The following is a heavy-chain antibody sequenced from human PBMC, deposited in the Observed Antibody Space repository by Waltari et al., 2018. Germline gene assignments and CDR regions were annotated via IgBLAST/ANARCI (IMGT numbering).Heavy chain of an antibody. J-gene: IGHJ2*01. Sequence: QVQLVQSGAGVKKPGASVKVSCKASGYTFTGYYMHWVRQAPGQGLEWMGWINPNSGGTNYAQKFQGRVTMTRDTSISTAYMELSRLRSDDTAVYYCARAEGGSYSQGRYFDLWGRGTLVTVSS. CDR1: GYTFTGYY. V-gene: IGHV1-2*02. CDR3: ARAEGGSYSQGRYFDL. CDR2: INPNSGGT. D-gene: IGHD1-26*01.